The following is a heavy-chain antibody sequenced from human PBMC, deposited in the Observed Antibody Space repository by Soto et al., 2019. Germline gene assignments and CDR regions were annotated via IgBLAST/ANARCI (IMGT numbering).Heavy chain of an antibody. CDR2: ISGIRADT. D-gene: IGHD2-21*02. V-gene: IGHV3-23*04. Sequence: VQLVESGGGFVQPGGSLTLSCAGSGFTFGSYTMAWVRHAPGKGLEWVAGISGIRADTYYAGSVKDRFRISRDNSRNNLYIQMTSLRGDDTGVYYCAKNGPVTARIRFDYWGQGARVVVSS. CDR3: AKNGPVTARIRFDY. CDR1: GFTFGSYT. J-gene: IGHJ4*02.